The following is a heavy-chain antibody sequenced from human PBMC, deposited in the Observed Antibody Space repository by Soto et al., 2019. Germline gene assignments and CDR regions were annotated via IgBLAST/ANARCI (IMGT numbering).Heavy chain of an antibody. V-gene: IGHV1-18*01. J-gene: IGHJ6*02. Sequence: QVQLVQSGAEVKKAGASVKVSCKASGYTFTRYGFSWVRQAPGQGLEWMGWISAHNGNTNYPQKFQGRVTMTTDTSTSTAYMELRSLRSDDTAVYYWARDLGMGGTYNGIDLWGQGTTVTVSS. CDR1: GYTFTRYG. CDR3: ARDLGMGGTYNGIDL. D-gene: IGHD1-26*01. CDR2: ISAHNGNT.